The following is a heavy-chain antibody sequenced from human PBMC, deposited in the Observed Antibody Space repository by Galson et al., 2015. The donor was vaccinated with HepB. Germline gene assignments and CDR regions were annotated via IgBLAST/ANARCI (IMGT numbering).Heavy chain of an antibody. CDR3: VVDLSDIPVADSVMGY. V-gene: IGHV4-39*01. Sequence: SINSDSHYWGWVRQPPGKGLEWIGSVYYSGSTYKNPSLRSRLTMSVDTSKNQFSLRLSAVTAADTAVYYCVVDLSDIPVADSVMGYWGQGTLVTVSS. CDR1: SINSDSHY. J-gene: IGHJ4*02. CDR2: VYYSGST. D-gene: IGHD6-19*01.